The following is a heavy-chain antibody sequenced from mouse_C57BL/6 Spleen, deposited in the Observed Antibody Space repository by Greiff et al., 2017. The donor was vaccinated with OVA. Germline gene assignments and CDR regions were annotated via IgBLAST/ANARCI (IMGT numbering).Heavy chain of an antibody. Sequence: VQLQQPGAELVMPGASVKLSCKASGYTFTSYWMHWVKQRPGQGLEWIGEIDPSDSYTNYNQKFKGKSTLTVDKSSSTAYMQLSSLTSEDSAVYYCARTNLTGSYYFDYWGQGTTLTVSS. CDR2: IDPSDSYT. D-gene: IGHD4-1*01. V-gene: IGHV1-69*01. CDR1: GYTFTSYW. CDR3: ARTNLTGSYYFDY. J-gene: IGHJ2*01.